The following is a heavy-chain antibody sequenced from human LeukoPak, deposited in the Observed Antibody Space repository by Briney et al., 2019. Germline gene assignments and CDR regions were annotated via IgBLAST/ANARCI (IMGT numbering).Heavy chain of an antibody. Sequence: GGSLRLSCAASGFTFDDYAMPWVRQAPGKGLEWVSGISWNSGSIGYADSVKGRFTISRDNAKNSLYLQMNSLRAEDTALYYCAKDRSAYYYDSSGYXNWFDPWGRGTLVTASS. V-gene: IGHV3-9*01. D-gene: IGHD3-22*01. CDR3: AKDRSAYYYDSSGYXNWFDP. CDR1: GFTFDDYA. CDR2: ISWNSGSI. J-gene: IGHJ5*02.